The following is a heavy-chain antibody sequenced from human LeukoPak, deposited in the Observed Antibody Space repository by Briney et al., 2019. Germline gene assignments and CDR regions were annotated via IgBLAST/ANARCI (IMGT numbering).Heavy chain of an antibody. CDR3: AKDRSSGPHYYYGMDV. CDR1: GFTFSSYG. D-gene: IGHD6-25*01. Sequence: PGGSLRLSCAASGFTFSSYGMHWVRQAPGKGLEWVAVISYLGDDQFYAESVKGRFTISRDNSNKMVFLQMNSLGGEDTAVYYCAKDRSSGPHYYYGMDVWGRGTTVIVSS. V-gene: IGHV3-30*18. J-gene: IGHJ6*02. CDR2: ISYLGDDQ.